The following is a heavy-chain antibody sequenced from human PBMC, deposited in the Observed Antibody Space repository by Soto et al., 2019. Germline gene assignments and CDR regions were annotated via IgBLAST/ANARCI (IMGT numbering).Heavy chain of an antibody. V-gene: IGHV1-69*02. CDR1: GGNFSKDI. J-gene: IGHJ5*02. Sequence: QVQVVQSGADVKKPGSSVKVSCKASGGNFSKDIISWVRQAPGQGLEWMGSIIPIIGIANYAQKFQGRVTITADKSTSTAYMEMSSLRSEDTAVYYCARSPETAAMPNGIDPWGQGTLITVSS. CDR3: ARSPETAAMPNGIDP. CDR2: IIPIIGIA. D-gene: IGHD2-2*01.